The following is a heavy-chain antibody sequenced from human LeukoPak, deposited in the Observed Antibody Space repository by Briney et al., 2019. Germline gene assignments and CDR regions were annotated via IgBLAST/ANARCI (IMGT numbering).Heavy chain of an antibody. CDR1: GGTFSSYA. D-gene: IGHD6-19*01. CDR2: IIPIFGTA. CDR3: ARDLTGYSSGWYYFDY. J-gene: IGHJ4*02. Sequence: ASVTVSCKASGGTFSSYAISWVRQAPGQGLEWMGGIIPIFGTANYAQKFQGRVTITADKSTSTAYMELSSPRSEDTAVYYCARDLTGYSSGWYYFDYWGQGTLVTVSS. V-gene: IGHV1-69*06.